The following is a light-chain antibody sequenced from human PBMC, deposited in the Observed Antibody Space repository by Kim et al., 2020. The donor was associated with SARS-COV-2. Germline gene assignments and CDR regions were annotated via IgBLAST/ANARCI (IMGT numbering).Light chain of an antibody. V-gene: IGKV1-27*01. CDR1: QGITNY. Sequence: ASEGDSVTIPCRASQGITNYLAWDQQKPAHAPKVLIYDASTLQAGVPSRFRGSGSWAEFTLSISSLQPEDAATYYCQLYDIAPFTFGPGTKLEI. CDR3: QLYDIAPFT. J-gene: IGKJ2*01. CDR2: DAS.